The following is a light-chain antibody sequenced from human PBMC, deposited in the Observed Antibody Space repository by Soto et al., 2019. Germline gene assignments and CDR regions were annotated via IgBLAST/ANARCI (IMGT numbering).Light chain of an antibody. J-gene: IGLJ1*01. V-gene: IGLV2-14*03. Sequence: QSALTQPASVSGSPGQSITISCTGRSGDVGDYNSVSWYQHHPGKAPKLMIYHVSVRASGVSNRFSGSKSGNTASLTISGLQADDEADYYCSSYSNGPPSYVFGTGTKLTVL. CDR2: HVS. CDR1: SGDVGDYNS. CDR3: SSYSNGPPSYV.